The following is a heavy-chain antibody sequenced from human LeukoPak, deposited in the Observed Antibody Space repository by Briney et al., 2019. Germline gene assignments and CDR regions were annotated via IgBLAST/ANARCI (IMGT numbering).Heavy chain of an antibody. CDR1: GFMFSGSA. CDR2: IRTKSYSYAA. J-gene: IGHJ4*02. V-gene: IGHV3-73*01. Sequence: GGSLRLSCAASGFMFSGSAMHWVRQASGKGLEWVGRIRTKSYSYAAVYAASVEGRFTISRDDSKNTAYLQMNSLKTEDTAVYYCTTWELDYFDYWGQGTPVTVSS. D-gene: IGHD1-26*01. CDR3: TTWELDYFDY.